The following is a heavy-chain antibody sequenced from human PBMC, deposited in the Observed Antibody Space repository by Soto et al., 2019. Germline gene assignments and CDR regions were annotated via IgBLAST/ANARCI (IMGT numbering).Heavy chain of an antibody. CDR1: GYSISSGYY. CDR2: IYHSGST. Sequence: SETLSLTGAVSGYSISSGYYWGWIRQPPGKGLEWIGSIYHSGSTYYNPSLKSRVTISVDTSKNQFSLKLSSVTAADTAVYYCARDEYSSSSSFDYWGQGTLVTVSS. V-gene: IGHV4-38-2*02. CDR3: ARDEYSSSSSFDY. D-gene: IGHD6-6*01. J-gene: IGHJ4*02.